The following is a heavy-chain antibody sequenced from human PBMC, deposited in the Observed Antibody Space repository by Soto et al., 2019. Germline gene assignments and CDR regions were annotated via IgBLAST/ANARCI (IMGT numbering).Heavy chain of an antibody. J-gene: IGHJ1*01. CDR2: MNPNSGNT. D-gene: IGHD6-19*01. CDR3: SSSGSGWYLY. CDR1: GYTFTSYD. Sequence: QVQLVQSGAEVKKPGASVKVSCKASGYTFTSYDINWVRQATGQGLEWMGWMNPNSGNTGYAQKFQGRVTMTRNTSISTAYLELSSLSSEYTPVSYCSSSGSGWYLYWGQGNLVTVSS. V-gene: IGHV1-8*01.